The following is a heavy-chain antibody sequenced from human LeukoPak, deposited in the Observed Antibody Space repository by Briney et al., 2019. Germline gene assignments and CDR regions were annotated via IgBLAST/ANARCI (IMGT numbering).Heavy chain of an antibody. J-gene: IGHJ5*02. CDR1: GFTFSSYA. CDR2: ISGSGGST. V-gene: IGHV3-23*01. CDR3: AKDPYCYDSSGLNWFDP. D-gene: IGHD3-22*01. Sequence: GGSLRLSCAASGFTFSSYAMSWVRQAPGKGLEWVSAISGSGGSTYYADSVKGRFTISRDNSKNTLYLQMNSLRAEDTAVYYCAKDPYCYDSSGLNWFDPWGQGTLVTVSS.